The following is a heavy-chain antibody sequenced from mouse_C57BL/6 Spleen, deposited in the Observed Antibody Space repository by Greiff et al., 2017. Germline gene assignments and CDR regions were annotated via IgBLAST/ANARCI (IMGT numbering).Heavy chain of an antibody. J-gene: IGHJ4*01. V-gene: IGHV1-4*01. CDR1: GYTFTSYT. D-gene: IGHD2-5*01. CDR2: INPSSGYT. CDR3: ARGQCYSNYDYTMDY. Sequence: QVQLQQSGAELARPGASVQMSCKASGYTFTSYTMHWVKQRPGQGLEWIGYINPSSGYTKYNQKFKDKATLTADKSSSTAYMQLSSLTSEDSAVYYCARGQCYSNYDYTMDYWGQGTSVTVSS.